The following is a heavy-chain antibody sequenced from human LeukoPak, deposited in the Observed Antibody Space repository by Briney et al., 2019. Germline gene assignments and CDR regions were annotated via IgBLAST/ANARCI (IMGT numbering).Heavy chain of an antibody. CDR2: IYPGDSDT. V-gene: IGHV5-51*01. D-gene: IGHD3-10*01. CDR1: GYSFTSNW. CDR3: VRHERFGELSGY. J-gene: IGHJ4*02. Sequence: GESLKISCKASGYSFTSNWINWVRQMPGKGLEWMGIIYPGDSDTRYSPSFQGQVTISADKSINTAYLQWSSLKASDNAMYYCVRHERFGELSGYWGQGTLVAVSS.